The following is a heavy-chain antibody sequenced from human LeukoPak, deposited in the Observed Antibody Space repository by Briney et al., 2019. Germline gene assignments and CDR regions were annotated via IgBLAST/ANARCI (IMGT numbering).Heavy chain of an antibody. J-gene: IGHJ4*02. CDR2: ISSSSSTI. Sequence: GGSLRLSCAASGFTFSSYSMNWVRQAPGKGLEWVSYISSSSSTIYYADSVKGRFTISGDNAKNSLYLQMNSLRDEDTAVYYCARSSPYCSGGSCFDYWGQGTLVTVSS. CDR1: GFTFSSYS. D-gene: IGHD2-15*01. CDR3: ARSSPYCSGGSCFDY. V-gene: IGHV3-48*02.